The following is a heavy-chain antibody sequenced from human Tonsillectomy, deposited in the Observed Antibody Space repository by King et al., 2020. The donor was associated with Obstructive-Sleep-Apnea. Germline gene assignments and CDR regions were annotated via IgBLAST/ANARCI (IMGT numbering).Heavy chain of an antibody. Sequence: VQLQQWGAGLLKPSETLSLTCAVYGGSFSGYYWSWIRQPPGKGLEWIGEINHSGSTNYNPSLKSRVTISVDTSKNQFSLKLISVTAADTAVYSCARGGGSGWYMDYWGQGTLVTVSS. CDR1: GGSFSGYY. J-gene: IGHJ4*02. D-gene: IGHD6-19*01. V-gene: IGHV4-34*01. CDR3: ARGGGSGWYMDY. CDR2: INHSGST.